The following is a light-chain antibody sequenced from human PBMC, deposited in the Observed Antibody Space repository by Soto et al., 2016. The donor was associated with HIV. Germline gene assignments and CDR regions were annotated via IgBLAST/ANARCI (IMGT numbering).Light chain of an antibody. Sequence: SYELTQPPSVSVSPGQTARITCSGDALPKRDAYWYQQKPGQAPLLVIYKDIERPSGIPERFSGSSSGTIVTLTISGVEAEDEADYYCQSADSSGTYWVFGRGTKVTVL. CDR3: QSADSSGTYWV. CDR2: KDI. J-gene: IGLJ3*02. V-gene: IGLV3-25*03. CDR1: ALPKRD.